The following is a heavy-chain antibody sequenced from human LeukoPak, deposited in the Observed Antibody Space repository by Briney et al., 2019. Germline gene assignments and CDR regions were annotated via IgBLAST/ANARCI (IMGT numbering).Heavy chain of an antibody. CDR1: GGSISSYY. V-gene: IGHV4-59*01. CDR2: IYYSVST. CDR3: ASFRFPRALNYYGSGSYGPFGMDV. Sequence: SEALSLTCTVSGGSISSYYWSWIRQPPGKGLEGIGYIYYSVSTNYNPSLKSRVTISVDTSKNPFSLKLSSVTAADTAVYYCASFRFPRALNYYGSGSYGPFGMDVWGQGTTVTVSS. D-gene: IGHD3-10*01. J-gene: IGHJ6*02.